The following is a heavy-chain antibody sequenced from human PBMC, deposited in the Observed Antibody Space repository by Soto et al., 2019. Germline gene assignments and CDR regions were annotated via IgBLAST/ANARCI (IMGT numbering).Heavy chain of an antibody. J-gene: IGHJ4*02. Sequence: GESLKISCKGSGYSFTSYWISWVRQMPGKGLEWMGRIDPSDSYTNYSPSFQGHVTISADKSISTAYLQWSSLKASDTAMYYCARQKHNVDTVDLHYCRPGTLATVSS. CDR2: IDPSDSYT. CDR3: ARQKHNVDTVDLHY. V-gene: IGHV5-10-1*01. CDR1: GYSFTSYW. D-gene: IGHD5-18*01.